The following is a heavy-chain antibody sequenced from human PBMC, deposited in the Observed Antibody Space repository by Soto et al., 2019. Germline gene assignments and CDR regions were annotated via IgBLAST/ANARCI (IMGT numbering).Heavy chain of an antibody. CDR3: ARDTSRGEYDY. V-gene: IGHV1-18*01. D-gene: IGHD3-10*01. J-gene: IGHJ4*02. CDR2: INVYNGNT. Sequence: QVQLVQSGAEVKKPGASVKVSCKASGYSFTSYGISWVRQARGQGLEWMGWINVYNGNTNYGQKLQGRVTMTTNTSTSTAYLDLRSLRSDDTAVYFCARDTSRGEYDYWGQGTLVTVS. CDR1: GYSFTSYG.